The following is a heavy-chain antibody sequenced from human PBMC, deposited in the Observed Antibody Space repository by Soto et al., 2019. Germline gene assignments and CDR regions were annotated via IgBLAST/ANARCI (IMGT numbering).Heavy chain of an antibody. CDR1: VGSISSGDYC. CDR3: ARGDGDFEYFDY. J-gene: IGHJ4*02. V-gene: IGHV4-30-4*01. Sequence: SETLSLTCTVSVGSISSGDYCWSWIRQPPGKGLEWIGYIYYSGSTYYNPSLKSRVTISVDTSKNQFSLKLSSVTAAGTAVYCCARGDGDFEYFDYWGQGTLVTVSS. D-gene: IGHD4-17*01. CDR2: IYYSGST.